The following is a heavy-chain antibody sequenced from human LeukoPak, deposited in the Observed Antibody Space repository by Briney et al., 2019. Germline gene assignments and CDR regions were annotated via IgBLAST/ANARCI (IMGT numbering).Heavy chain of an antibody. D-gene: IGHD2-2*01. J-gene: IGHJ3*02. CDR1: GFTFSSYS. Sequence: KTGGSLRLSCAASGFTFSSYSMNWVRQAPGKGLEWVSSISSSSSYIYYADSVKGRFTISRDNAKNSLYLQMNSLRAEDTAVYYCARDVGYCSSTSCSTLVNAFDIWGQGTMVTVSS. CDR2: ISSSSSYI. CDR3: ARDVGYCSSTSCSTLVNAFDI. V-gene: IGHV3-21*04.